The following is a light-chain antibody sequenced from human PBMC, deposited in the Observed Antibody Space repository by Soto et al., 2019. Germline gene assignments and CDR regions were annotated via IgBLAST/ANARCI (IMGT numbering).Light chain of an antibody. CDR1: TSNIGTNA. V-gene: IGLV1-47*01. J-gene: IGLJ1*01. Sequence: QSLLTQSASSSGTPGQRVTISCSGGTSNIGTNAVYWFQLLPGTAPKLLIYYSNHRPSGISDRFSGSKSGTSASLAISGLRPEDEADYYCAAWDDRLTGYVFPTGTKVTVL. CDR2: YSN. CDR3: AAWDDRLTGYV.